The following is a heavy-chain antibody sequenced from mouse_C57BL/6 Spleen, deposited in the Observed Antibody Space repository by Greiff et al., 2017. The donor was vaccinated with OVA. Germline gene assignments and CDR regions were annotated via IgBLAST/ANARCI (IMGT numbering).Heavy chain of an antibody. V-gene: IGHV1-55*01. CDR3: ARFYDYGGYAMDY. CDR2: IYPGSGST. CDR1: GYTFTSYW. D-gene: IGHD2-4*01. J-gene: IGHJ4*01. Sequence: QVHVKQPGAELVKPGASVKMSCKASGYTFTSYWITWVKQRPGQGLEWIGDIYPGSGSTNYNEKFKSKATLTVDTSSSTAYMQLSSLTSEDSAVYYCARFYDYGGYAMDYWGQGTSVTVSS.